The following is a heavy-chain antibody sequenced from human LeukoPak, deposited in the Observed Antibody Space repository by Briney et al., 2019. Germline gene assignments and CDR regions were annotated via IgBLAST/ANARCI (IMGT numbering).Heavy chain of an antibody. CDR1: GFTFSSYA. J-gene: IGHJ4*02. CDR2: ISGSGGST. CDR3: AKENLWFGELLSSSNSHLDY. Sequence: GGSLRLSCAASGFTFSSYAMSWVRQAPGKGLEWVSAISGSGGSTYYADSVKGRFAISRDNSKNTLYLQMNSLRAEDTAEYYCAKENLWFGELLSSSNSHLDYWGQGTLVTVSS. D-gene: IGHD3-10*01. V-gene: IGHV3-23*01.